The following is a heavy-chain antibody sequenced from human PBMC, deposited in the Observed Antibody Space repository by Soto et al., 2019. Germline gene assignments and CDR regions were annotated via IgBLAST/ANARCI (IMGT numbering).Heavy chain of an antibody. D-gene: IGHD2-2*01. CDR1: GFTFSTYW. CDR2: INSDASHT. CDR3: VRDAHCITTSCYGNWVDP. J-gene: IGHJ5*02. Sequence: EVQLVESGGGLVQPGGSLRLSCAASGFTFSTYWMHWIRQVPGKGLEWVSRINSDASHTYYADSVKGRFTISRDNAKNTLHLEMNSLRVEDTAVYYCVRDAHCITTSCYGNWVDPWGQGTLVTVSS. V-gene: IGHV3-74*01.